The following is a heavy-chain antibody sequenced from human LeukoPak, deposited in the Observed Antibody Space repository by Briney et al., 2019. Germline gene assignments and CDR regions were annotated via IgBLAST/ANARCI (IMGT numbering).Heavy chain of an antibody. CDR1: AYTFTSYY. Sequence: GASVKVSCKASAYTFTSYYIHWVRQAPGQGLEWMGMINPGGGSTSFTQKFQGRVTMTRDTSTSTVYMELSSLRSDDTAVYYCARGPYSSTWHYFDYWGQGTLVTVSS. CDR3: ARGPYSSTWHYFDY. V-gene: IGHV1-46*01. D-gene: IGHD6-13*01. J-gene: IGHJ4*02. CDR2: INPGGGST.